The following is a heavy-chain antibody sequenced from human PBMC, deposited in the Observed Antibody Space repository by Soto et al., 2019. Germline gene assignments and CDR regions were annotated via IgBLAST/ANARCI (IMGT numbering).Heavy chain of an antibody. CDR3: ARLPKGSLVTA. V-gene: IGHV3-48*02. J-gene: IGHJ4*02. CDR2: ISGISDNT. CDR1: GFSFSDYS. Sequence: EVQLVESGGGLVFPGGSLRLSCVASGFSFSDYSMNWVRQAPGKGLEWVSYISGISDNTQYADSVKGRFTVPRDNAKNSLFLQMDSLRDEDTAIYYCARLPKGSLVTAWGQGTLVTVSS. D-gene: IGHD2-21*02.